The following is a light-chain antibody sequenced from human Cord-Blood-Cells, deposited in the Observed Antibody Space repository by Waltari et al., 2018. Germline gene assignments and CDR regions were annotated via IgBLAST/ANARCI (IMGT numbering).Light chain of an antibody. CDR2: EVS. V-gene: IGLV2-14*01. CDR3: SSYTSSSTWV. Sequence: QSALTQPASVSGSPGXSITISCTGTSSDXGGYNYXSWYQQHPGKAPKLMISEVSNRPSGVSNRFSGSKSGNTASLTISGLQAEDEADYYCSSYTSSSTWVFGGGTKLTVL. J-gene: IGLJ3*02. CDR1: SSDXGGYNY.